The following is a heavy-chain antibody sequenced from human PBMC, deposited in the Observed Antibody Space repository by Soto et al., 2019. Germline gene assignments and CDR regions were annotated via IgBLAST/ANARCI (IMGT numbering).Heavy chain of an antibody. J-gene: IGHJ4*02. CDR2: TNSDGSDT. CDR3: ASLGRGYHNDY. Sequence: PGGSLRLSCAASGFTFSSYWMYWVRQAPGKGLVWVSRTNSDGSDTSYADSVKGRFTISRDNAKNTLYLQMNSLRAEDTAVYCCASLGRGYHNDYWGQGTLVTVSS. CDR1: GFTFSSYW. D-gene: IGHD5-12*01. V-gene: IGHV3-74*01.